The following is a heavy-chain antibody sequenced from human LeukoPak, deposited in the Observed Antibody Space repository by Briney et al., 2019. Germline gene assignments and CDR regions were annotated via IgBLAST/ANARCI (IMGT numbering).Heavy chain of an antibody. D-gene: IGHD2-8*01. Sequence: GRSLRLSCAASGFTFSSYAMHWVRQAPGKGLEWVAVISYDGSNKYYADSVKGRFTISRDNSKNTLYLQMNSLRPEDTAVYYCETHPNGACSNGVCSNNWGQGTLVTVSS. CDR1: GFTFSSYA. V-gene: IGHV3-30-3*01. CDR2: ISYDGSNK. CDR3: ETHPNGACSNGVCSNN. J-gene: IGHJ4*02.